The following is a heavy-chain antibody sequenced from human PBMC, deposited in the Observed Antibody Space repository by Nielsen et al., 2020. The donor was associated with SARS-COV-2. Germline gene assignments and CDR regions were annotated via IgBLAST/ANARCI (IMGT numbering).Heavy chain of an antibody. CDR2: MIPNSGKT. D-gene: IGHD4-17*01. Sequence: ASVKVSCKASGYSFTNYDINWVRQAPGQGLEWMGWMIPNSGKTYYAQKFRGRVTMTSSTSISTAYMELRSLRSDDTAVYYCARDLSDGDYDLFDYWGQGTLVTVSS. CDR3: ARDLSDGDYDLFDY. J-gene: IGHJ4*02. V-gene: IGHV1-8*01. CDR1: GYSFTNYD.